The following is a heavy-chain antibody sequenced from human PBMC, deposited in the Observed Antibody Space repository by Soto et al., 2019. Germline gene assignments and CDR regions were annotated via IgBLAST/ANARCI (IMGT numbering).Heavy chain of an antibody. V-gene: IGHV1-2*04. CDR2: INPNRGRT. CDR1: GYAFSQFY. CDR3: ARESGGTTATLDYYYFYMDV. Sequence: QVQLVQSGAEVKKPGASVKVSCKASGYAFSQFYSHWMRQAPGQGLEWMGWINPNRGRTKFAQKFQGWVTMTRDTSIKTVYMELSGLKSDATAVYYCARESGGTTATLDYYYFYMDVWGKGTTVTVSS. D-gene: IGHD4-17*01. J-gene: IGHJ6*03.